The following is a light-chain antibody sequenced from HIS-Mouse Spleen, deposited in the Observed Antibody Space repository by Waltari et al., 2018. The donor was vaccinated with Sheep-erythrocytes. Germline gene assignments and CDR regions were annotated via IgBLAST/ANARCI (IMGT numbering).Light chain of an antibody. Sequence: QSALTQPASVSGSPGQSITIPCTGTSSDVGSYNLVSWYQQHPGKAPKLMIYEGSKRPSGVSNRFSCSKSGNTASLTISGLQAEDEADYYCCSYAGSSTPWVFGGGTKLTVL. J-gene: IGLJ3*02. CDR2: EGS. V-gene: IGLV2-23*01. CDR3: CSYAGSSTPWV. CDR1: SSDVGSYNL.